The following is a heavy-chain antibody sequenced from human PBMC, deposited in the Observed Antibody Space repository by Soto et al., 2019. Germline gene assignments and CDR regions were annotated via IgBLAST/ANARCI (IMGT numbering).Heavy chain of an antibody. Sequence: ASVKVSCKASGYTFTSYGISWVRQAPGKGLEWMGWISAYNGNTNYAQKLQGRVTMTTDTSTSTAYMELRSLRSDDTAVYYCARNLGSSGSPGFDIWGQGTMVTVSS. CDR2: ISAYNGNT. J-gene: IGHJ3*02. CDR1: GYTFTSYG. V-gene: IGHV1-18*01. D-gene: IGHD6-19*01. CDR3: ARNLGSSGSPGFDI.